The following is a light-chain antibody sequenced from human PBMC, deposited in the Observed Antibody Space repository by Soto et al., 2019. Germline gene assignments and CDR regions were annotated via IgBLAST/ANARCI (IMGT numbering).Light chain of an antibody. CDR2: GAS. Sequence: EIVLTHSPGTLSLSPGERATLSCRASQSVSSSYLAWYQQKPGQAPRLLIYGASSRATGIPDRFSGSGSGTDFTLTISRLEPEDFAVYYCQQYGPTNTFGQGTKV. CDR3: QQYGPTNT. J-gene: IGKJ1*01. V-gene: IGKV3-20*01. CDR1: QSVSSSY.